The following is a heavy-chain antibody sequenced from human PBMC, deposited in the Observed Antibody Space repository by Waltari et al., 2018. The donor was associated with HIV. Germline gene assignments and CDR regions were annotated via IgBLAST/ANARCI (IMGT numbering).Heavy chain of an antibody. Sequence: EVQLVESGGGLVQPGGSVSLSCAASGFTFSSYWMQWVGQTPGTGRVGVSRIHSDGRSKRYAVSAKGRFTNSKDNDKNTLHLQMNSLRAEDTALYYCVRGGIAAAGWGDFDYWGQGTLVTVSS. D-gene: IGHD6-13*01. CDR2: IHSDGRSK. CDR1: GFTFSSYW. V-gene: IGHV3-74*01. CDR3: VRGGIAAAGWGDFDY. J-gene: IGHJ4*02.